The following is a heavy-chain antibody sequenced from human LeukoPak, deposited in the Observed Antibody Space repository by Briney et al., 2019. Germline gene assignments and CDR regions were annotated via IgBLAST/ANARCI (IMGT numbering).Heavy chain of an antibody. Sequence: ASVKVSCKASGYTFTSYGISWVRQAPGQGLEWMGWISAYNGNTNYAQKLQGRVTMTTDTSTSTAYMELRSLRSDDTAVYYCARDVGAFVVVTATELDYWGQGTLVTVSS. D-gene: IGHD2-21*02. CDR3: ARDVGAFVVVTATELDY. J-gene: IGHJ4*02. V-gene: IGHV1-18*01. CDR1: GYTFTSYG. CDR2: ISAYNGNT.